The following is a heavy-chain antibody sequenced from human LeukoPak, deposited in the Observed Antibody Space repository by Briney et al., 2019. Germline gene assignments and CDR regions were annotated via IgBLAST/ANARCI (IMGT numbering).Heavy chain of an antibody. CDR1: GGSITSSSYY. D-gene: IGHD3-3*01. CDR2: IYYTGST. J-gene: IGHJ3*02. Sequence: SETLSLTCTVSGGSITSSSYYWGWIRQPPGKGPEWIGSIYYTGSTNYNPSLKSRVTISLDTSKNQFSLKLTSVTAADTAVYYCARDSPSSWSGSDAFDIWGQGTMVTVSS. V-gene: IGHV4-39*07. CDR3: ARDSPSSWSGSDAFDI.